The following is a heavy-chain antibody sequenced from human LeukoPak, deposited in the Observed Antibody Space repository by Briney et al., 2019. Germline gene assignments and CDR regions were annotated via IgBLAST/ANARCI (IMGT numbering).Heavy chain of an antibody. CDR2: IIPIFGTA. Sequence: GSSVKVSCKAFGGTFSSYAISWVRQAPGQGLEWMGGIIPIFGTANYAQKFQGRVTITTDESTSTAYMELSSLRSEDTAVYYCARDEPVVVPAANHHYYYYMDVCGKGTTVTVSS. D-gene: IGHD2-2*01. J-gene: IGHJ6*03. CDR3: ARDEPVVVPAANHHYYYYMDV. V-gene: IGHV1-69*05. CDR1: GGTFSSYA.